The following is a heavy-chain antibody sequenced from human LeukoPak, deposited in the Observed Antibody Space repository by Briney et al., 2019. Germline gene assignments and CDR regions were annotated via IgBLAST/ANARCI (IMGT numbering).Heavy chain of an antibody. D-gene: IGHD6-13*01. CDR3: AKYVRGSSSWYGDMYYFDY. CDR2: INNDGRSA. CDR1: GFTFSSYW. Sequence: PGGSLRLSCAASGFTFSSYWMHWVRQGPGKGLVWVSRINNDGRSANYADSVKGRFTISRDNSKNTLYLQMNSLRAEDTAVYYCAKYVRGSSSWYGDMYYFDYWGQGTLVTVSS. V-gene: IGHV3-74*01. J-gene: IGHJ4*02.